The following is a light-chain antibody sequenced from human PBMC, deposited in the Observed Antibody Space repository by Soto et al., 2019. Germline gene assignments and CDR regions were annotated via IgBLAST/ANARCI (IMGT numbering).Light chain of an antibody. J-gene: IGKJ1*01. Sequence: EIVLTQSPATLSLSPGERATLSCRASQSVSSYLAWYQQKPGQAPRLLIYDASNRATGIPTRFRGSGSGTDFTLTISSLEPEDFAVYYCQQRSNWPSTFGQGTKVDIK. CDR3: QQRSNWPST. V-gene: IGKV3-11*01. CDR1: QSVSSY. CDR2: DAS.